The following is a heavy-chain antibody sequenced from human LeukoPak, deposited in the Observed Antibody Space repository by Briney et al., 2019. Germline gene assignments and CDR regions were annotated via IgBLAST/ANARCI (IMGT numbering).Heavy chain of an antibody. CDR2: IYYSGST. J-gene: IGHJ3*02. V-gene: IGHV4-39*07. CDR3: ARGVYDSSGYSLEAFDI. CDR1: GGSISSTNYY. D-gene: IGHD3-22*01. Sequence: SETLSLTCTVSGGSISSTNYYWGWIRQPPGKGLEWIGSIYYSGSTYYNPSLKGRVTISVDTSKNQFSLKLSSVTAADTAVYYCARGVYDSSGYSLEAFDIWGQGTMVTVSS.